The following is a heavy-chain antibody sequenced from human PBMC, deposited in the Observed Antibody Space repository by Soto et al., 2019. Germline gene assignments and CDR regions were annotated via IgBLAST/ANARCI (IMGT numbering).Heavy chain of an antibody. Sequence: EVQLVESGGGLVKPGGSLRLSCAASGFTFSNAWMSWVRQAPGKGLEWVGRIKSKTDGGTTDYAAPVKGRFTISRDDSKNTLYLQMNSLKTEDTAVYYCTTGVGELSYYYGMDVWGQGTTVTVSS. V-gene: IGHV3-15*01. CDR1: GFTFSNAW. CDR2: IKSKTDGGTT. CDR3: TTGVGELSYYYGMDV. D-gene: IGHD3-10*01. J-gene: IGHJ6*02.